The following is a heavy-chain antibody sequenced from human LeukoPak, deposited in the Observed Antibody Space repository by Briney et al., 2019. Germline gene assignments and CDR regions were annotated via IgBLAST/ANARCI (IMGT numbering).Heavy chain of an antibody. J-gene: IGHJ5*02. CDR3: ARDRQYCSSTSCYIDWFDP. CDR1: GFTFSSYA. V-gene: IGHV3-30-3*01. CDR2: ISYDGSNK. Sequence: GGSLRLSCAASGFTFSSYAMHWVRQAPGKGLEWVAVISYDGSNKYYADSVKGRFTISRDNSKNTLYLQMNSLRAEDTAVYYCARDRQYCSSTSCYIDWFDPWGQGTLVTVSS. D-gene: IGHD2-2*02.